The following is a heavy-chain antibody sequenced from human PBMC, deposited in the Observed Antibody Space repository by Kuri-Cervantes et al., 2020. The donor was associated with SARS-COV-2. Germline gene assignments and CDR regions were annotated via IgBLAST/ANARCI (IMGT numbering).Heavy chain of an antibody. CDR2: INPNSGGT. CDR1: GGTFSSYT. V-gene: IGHV1-2*02. D-gene: IGHD2-2*01. CDR3: ATAPPYCSSTSCPHNWFDP. Sequence: ASVKVSCKASGGTFSSYTISWVRQAPGQGLEWMGWINPNSGGTNYAQKFQGRVTMTRDTSISTAYMELSRLRSKDTAVYYCATAPPYCSSTSCPHNWFDPWGQGTLVTVSS. J-gene: IGHJ5*02.